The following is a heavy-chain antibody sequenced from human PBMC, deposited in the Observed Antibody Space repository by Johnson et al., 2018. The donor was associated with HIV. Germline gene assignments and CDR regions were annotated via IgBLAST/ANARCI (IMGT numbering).Heavy chain of an antibody. CDR1: GLTFSSYW. D-gene: IGHD2-2*01. CDR2: IKQDGSEK. V-gene: IGHV3-7*01. Sequence: VQLVESGGGLVQPGGSLRLSCAASGLTFSSYWMSWVRQAPGKGLEWVANIKQDGSEKYYVDSVKGRFTISRDNAKNSLYLQMNSLRVEDTAVYHCARARYCSSISCYDAFDVWGQGTMVTVSS. CDR3: ARARYCSSISCYDAFDV. J-gene: IGHJ3*01.